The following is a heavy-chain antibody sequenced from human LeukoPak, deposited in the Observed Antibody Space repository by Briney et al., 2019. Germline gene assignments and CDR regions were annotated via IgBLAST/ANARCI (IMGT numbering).Heavy chain of an antibody. J-gene: IGHJ5*02. CDR3: AREIYCSGGSCQKLPFDP. D-gene: IGHD2-15*01. CDR2: IYYSGST. Sequence: SETLSLTCTVSGGPISSSSYYWGWIRQPPGKGLEWIGSIYYSGSTYYNPSLKSRVTISVDTSKNQFSLKLSSVTAADTAVYYCAREIYCSGGSCQKLPFDPWGQGTLVTVSS. CDR1: GGPISSSSYY. V-gene: IGHV4-39*02.